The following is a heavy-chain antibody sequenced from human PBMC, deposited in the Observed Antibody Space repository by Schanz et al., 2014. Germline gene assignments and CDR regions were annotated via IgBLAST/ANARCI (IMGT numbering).Heavy chain of an antibody. Sequence: EVHLLESGGGLVPPGGSLRLSCAASGFNFSDYAMCWVRQAPGKGLEWVSGFDAHDGRAYYADSAKGRFTISRDNSKSTLYVEMNSLRVEDTAVYYCARDGEAAAGCDYWGQGTLVTVSS. CDR3: ARDGEAAAGCDY. CDR1: GFNFSDYA. CDR2: FDAHDGRA. J-gene: IGHJ4*02. V-gene: IGHV3-23*01. D-gene: IGHD6-13*01.